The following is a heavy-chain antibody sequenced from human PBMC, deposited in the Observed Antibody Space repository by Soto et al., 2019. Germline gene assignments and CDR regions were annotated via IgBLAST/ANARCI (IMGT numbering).Heavy chain of an antibody. J-gene: IGHJ4*02. CDR2: IFISHGSP. CDR3: AREPEDGVPGDY. CDR1: GTASPGIP. Sequence: QVHLVQSGAEVKEPGAPAGISSEPLGTASPGIPFTWPAKAPGQGLEWMGWIFISHGSPRYAPQFQGRISFGRDTSATTAYMELTSLTFEDTAVYYCAREPEDGVPGDYWGQGTLVVVSS. D-gene: IGHD2-8*01. V-gene: IGHV1-3*04.